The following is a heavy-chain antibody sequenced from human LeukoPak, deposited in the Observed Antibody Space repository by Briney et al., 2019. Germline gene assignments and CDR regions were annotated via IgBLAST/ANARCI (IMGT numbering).Heavy chain of an antibody. CDR3: ARVGYYDFWSGSYGMDV. D-gene: IGHD3-3*01. V-gene: IGHV4-59*01. CDR1: GGSISSYY. Sequence: SETLSLTCTVSGGSISSYYWSWIRQPPGKGLEWIGYIYYSGSTNYNPSLKSRVTISVDTPKNQFSLKLSSVTAADTAVYYCARVGYYDFWSGSYGMDVWGQGTTVTVSS. CDR2: IYYSGST. J-gene: IGHJ6*02.